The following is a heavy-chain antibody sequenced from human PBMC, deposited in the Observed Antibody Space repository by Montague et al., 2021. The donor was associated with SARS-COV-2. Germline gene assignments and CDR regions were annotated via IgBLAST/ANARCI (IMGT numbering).Heavy chain of an antibody. Sequence: SETLSLTCSVSGGSISSDYWSWIRQSPGKGLEWIGYIYYRGTTNYNPSLKSRVTFSVDTSKNQFSLKLISVIAADTAVYFCAREDRWNWFDPWGQGVLVTVSS. CDR2: IYYRGTT. V-gene: IGHV4-59*01. CDR3: AREDRWNWFDP. D-gene: IGHD5-24*01. CDR1: GGSISSDY. J-gene: IGHJ5*02.